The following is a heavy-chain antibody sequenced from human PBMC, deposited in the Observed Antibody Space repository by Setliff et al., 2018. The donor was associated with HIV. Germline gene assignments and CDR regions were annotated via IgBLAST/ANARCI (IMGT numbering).Heavy chain of an antibody. Sequence: PSETLSLTCAVSGVSISAYFWSWIRQSPEKGLEWIGYIDNSGNTNYSPSLKSRITISRDTSKNQFSLKLSSVTAADTAVYYCASRVYYYDSSGYLREEGFDPWGQGTLVTVSS. CDR2: IDNSGNT. V-gene: IGHV4-59*08. CDR3: ASRVYYYDSSGYLREEGFDP. J-gene: IGHJ5*02. CDR1: GVSISAYF. D-gene: IGHD3-22*01.